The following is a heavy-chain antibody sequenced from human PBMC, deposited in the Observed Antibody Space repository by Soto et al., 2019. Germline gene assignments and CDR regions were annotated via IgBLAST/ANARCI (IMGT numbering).Heavy chain of an antibody. CDR2: IGTAGDT. Sequence: GGSLRLSCAASGFTFSSYDMHWVRQATGKGLEWVSAIGTAGDTYYPGSVKGRFTISRENAKNSLYLQMNSLRAEDTAVYYCAREGIAAAGFDYWGQGTLVTVSS. CDR1: GFTFSSYD. CDR3: AREGIAAAGFDY. V-gene: IGHV3-13*01. D-gene: IGHD6-13*01. J-gene: IGHJ4*02.